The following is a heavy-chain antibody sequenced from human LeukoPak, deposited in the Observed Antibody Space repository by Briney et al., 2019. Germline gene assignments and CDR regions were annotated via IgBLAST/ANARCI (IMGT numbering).Heavy chain of an antibody. V-gene: IGHV1-8*01. CDR2: MNPNSGNT. CDR3: ARGKRYSGYDLMD. Sequence: ASVKVSCKASGYTFTSYDINWVRQATGQGLEWMGWMNPNSGNTGYAQKFQGRVTMTRNTSISTAYMEPSSLRSEDTAVYYCARGKRYSGYDLMDWGQGTLVTVSS. CDR1: GYTFTSYD. D-gene: IGHD5-12*01. J-gene: IGHJ4*02.